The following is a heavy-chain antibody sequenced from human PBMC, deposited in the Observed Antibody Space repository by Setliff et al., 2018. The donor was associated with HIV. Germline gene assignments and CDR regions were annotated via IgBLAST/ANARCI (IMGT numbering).Heavy chain of an antibody. V-gene: IGHV4-39*02. Sequence: NPSETLSLTCTVSGGSISNSNYFWGWIRQPPGKGLEWIGRIYSSGSTYYQPSLQGRVSMSIDSSKNHFSLSLRYVTAADTAVYYCARSFSGRYFWSGYYTGPDPKGENAFDIWGQGTMVTV. CDR2: IYSSGST. D-gene: IGHD3-3*01. CDR3: ARSFSGRYFWSGYYTGPDPKGENAFDI. CDR1: GGSISNSNYF. J-gene: IGHJ3*02.